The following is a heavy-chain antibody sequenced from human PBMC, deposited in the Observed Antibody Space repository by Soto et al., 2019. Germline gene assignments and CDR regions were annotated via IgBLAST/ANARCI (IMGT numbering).Heavy chain of an antibody. Sequence: QVQLQESGPGLVKPSQTLSLTCTVSGGSISSGGYYWSWIRQHPGKGLEWIGYIYYSGSTYYNPSLKSRVTISVDTSKNQFSLKLSSVXAADTXVYYCASNKIASALVDYWGQGTLVTVSS. CDR3: ASNKIASALVDY. D-gene: IGHD2-21*01. CDR1: GGSISSGGYY. J-gene: IGHJ4*02. V-gene: IGHV4-31*03. CDR2: IYYSGST.